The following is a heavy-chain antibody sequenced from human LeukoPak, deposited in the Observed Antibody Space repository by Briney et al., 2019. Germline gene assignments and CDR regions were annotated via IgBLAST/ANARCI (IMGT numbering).Heavy chain of an antibody. CDR3: ARATNDYAGDFDY. Sequence: PSETLSLTCPVSLGSITHPYWNWIRQPAGKGPEWIGRFYASGSPNYNPSLRSRVSMSSDTSKNQFSLKLTSVTAADTAVYFCARATNDYAGDFDYWGQGILVAVSS. CDR1: LGSITHPY. V-gene: IGHV4-4*07. J-gene: IGHJ4*02. CDR2: FYASGSP. D-gene: IGHD4-23*01.